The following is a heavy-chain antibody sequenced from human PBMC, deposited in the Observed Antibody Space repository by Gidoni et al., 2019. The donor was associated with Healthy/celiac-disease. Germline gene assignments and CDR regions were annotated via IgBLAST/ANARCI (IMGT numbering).Heavy chain of an antibody. Sequence: EWVSSISSSSSYIYYADSVKGRFTISRDNAKNSLYLQMNSLRAEDTAVYYCASFNCSSTSCYDYYYGMDVWGQGTTVTVSS. J-gene: IGHJ6*02. CDR2: ISSSSSYI. D-gene: IGHD2-2*01. CDR3: ASFNCSSTSCYDYYYGMDV. V-gene: IGHV3-21*01.